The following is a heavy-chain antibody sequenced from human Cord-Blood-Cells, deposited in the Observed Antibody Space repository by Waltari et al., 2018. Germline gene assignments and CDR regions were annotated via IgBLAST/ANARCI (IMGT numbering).Heavy chain of an antibody. Sequence: VESGGGLVKPGGSLRLSCAASGFTFSNAWMSWVRQAPGKGLEWVGRIKSKTDGGTTDYAAPVKGRFTISRDDSKNTLYLQMNSLKTEDTAVYYCLIYCSSTSCDDAFDIWGQGTMVTVSS. V-gene: IGHV3-15*01. CDR3: LIYCSSTSCDDAFDI. CDR1: GFTFSNAW. CDR2: IKSKTDGGTT. D-gene: IGHD2-2*01. J-gene: IGHJ3*02.